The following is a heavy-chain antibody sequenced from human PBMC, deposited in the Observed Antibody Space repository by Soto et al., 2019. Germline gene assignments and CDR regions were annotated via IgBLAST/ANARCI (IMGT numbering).Heavy chain of an antibody. D-gene: IGHD6-19*01. CDR1: GGSISSYY. CDR3: ARDRSIAVAGAYGMDV. J-gene: IGHJ6*02. Sequence: SENLSLTCTVSGGSISSYYWSWIRQPPGKGLEWIGYIYYSGSTNYNPSLKSRATISVDTSKNQFSLKLSSVTAADTAVYYCARDRSIAVAGAYGMDVWGQGTTVTVSS. V-gene: IGHV4-59*01. CDR2: IYYSGST.